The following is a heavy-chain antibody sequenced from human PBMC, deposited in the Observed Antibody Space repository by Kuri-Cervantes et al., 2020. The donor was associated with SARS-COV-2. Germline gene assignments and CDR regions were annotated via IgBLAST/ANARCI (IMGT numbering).Heavy chain of an antibody. Sequence: ETLSLTCAASGFTFSSAWMSWVRQAPGKGLEWVSSISSSTSYIYYADSVKGRFTISRDNAKNSLYLQMNSLRAEDTALYHCARDFTIFGVVTTYFDYWGQGTLVTVSS. J-gene: IGHJ4*02. V-gene: IGHV3-21*04. CDR1: GFTFSSAW. CDR2: ISSSTSYI. D-gene: IGHD3-3*01. CDR3: ARDFTIFGVVTTYFDY.